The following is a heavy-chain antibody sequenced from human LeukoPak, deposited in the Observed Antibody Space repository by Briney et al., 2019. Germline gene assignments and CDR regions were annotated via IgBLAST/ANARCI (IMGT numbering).Heavy chain of an antibody. V-gene: IGHV4-34*01. CDR2: INHSGST. CDR1: GGSFSDYK. CDR3: AHGMDV. Sequence: SETLSLTCAIYGGSFSDYKWSWIRQPPGKGLEWIGEINHSGSTNYNPSLKSRVTISVDTSKNQFSLKLSSVTAADTAVYYCAHGMDVWGQGTTVTVSS. J-gene: IGHJ6*02.